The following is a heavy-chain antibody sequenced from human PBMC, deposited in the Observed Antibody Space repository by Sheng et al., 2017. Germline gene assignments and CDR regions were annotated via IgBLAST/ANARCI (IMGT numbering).Heavy chain of an antibody. D-gene: IGHD3-22*01. CDR1: GGTFSSYT. CDR2: IIPILGIA. J-gene: IGHJ4*02. CDR3: ATEVQGYYYDSSGPYYFDY. V-gene: IGHV1-69*02. Sequence: QVQLVQSGAEVKKPGSSVKVSCKASGGTFSSYTISWVRQGPLDKGVEWMGRIIPILGIANYAQKFQGRVTITADKSTSTAYMELSSLRSEDTAVYYCATEVQGYYYDSSGPYYFDYWGQGTLVTVSS.